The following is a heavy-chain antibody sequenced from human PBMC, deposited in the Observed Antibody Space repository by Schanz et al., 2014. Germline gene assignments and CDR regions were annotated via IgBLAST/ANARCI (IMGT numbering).Heavy chain of an antibody. J-gene: IGHJ4*02. D-gene: IGHD1-1*01. CDR2: ISSTSRAT. Sequence: EVQLVESGGSLVQPGGSLRLSCAASGFTFSSYSMNWVRQAPGKGLEWISYISSTSRATYYADSVKGRFTISRDNAKNSLILQMNSLRAEDTAVYYCAGGEYQQLYGNWGQGTLVTVSS. CDR1: GFTFSSYS. CDR3: AGGEYQQLYGN. V-gene: IGHV3-48*01.